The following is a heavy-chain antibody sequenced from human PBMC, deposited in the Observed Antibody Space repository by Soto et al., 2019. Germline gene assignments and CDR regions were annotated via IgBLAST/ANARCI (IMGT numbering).Heavy chain of an antibody. Sequence: ASVKVSCKASGGTFSSYAISWVRQAPGQGLEWMGGIIPIFGTANYAQKFQGRVTITADESTSTAYMELSSLRSEDTAVYYCARAGGNAAGDRFDPWGQGTLVTVSS. CDR2: IIPIFGTA. CDR1: GGTFSSYA. CDR3: ARAGGNAAGDRFDP. J-gene: IGHJ5*02. D-gene: IGHD2-15*01. V-gene: IGHV1-69*13.